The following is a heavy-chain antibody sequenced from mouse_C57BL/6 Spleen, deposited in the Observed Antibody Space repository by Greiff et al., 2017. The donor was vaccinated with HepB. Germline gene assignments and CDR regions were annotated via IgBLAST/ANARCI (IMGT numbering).Heavy chain of an antibody. CDR1: GYAFSSSW. Sequence: VQRVESGPELVKPGASVKISCKASGYAFSSSWMNWVKQRPGKGLEWIGRIYPGDGDTNYNGKFKGKATLTADKSSSTAYMQLSSLTSEDSAVYFCATLPYAMDYWGQGTSDTVSS. CDR2: IYPGDGDT. V-gene: IGHV1-82*01. J-gene: IGHJ4*01. D-gene: IGHD5-5*01. CDR3: ATLPYAMDY.